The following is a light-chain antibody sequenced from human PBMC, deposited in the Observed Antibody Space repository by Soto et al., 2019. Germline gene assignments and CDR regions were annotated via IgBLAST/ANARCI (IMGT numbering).Light chain of an antibody. J-gene: IGLJ2*01. CDR3: QAWYSSTACVV. Sequence: SYELTQPPSVSVSPGQTASITCSGDKLGDKYACWYQQKQGQSPVLVIYPDSKRPSGIPERFSGSNSGNTATLTISGTQAMEEADYYCQAWYSSTACVVFGGGTKVTVL. CDR2: PDS. CDR1: KLGDKY. V-gene: IGLV3-1*01.